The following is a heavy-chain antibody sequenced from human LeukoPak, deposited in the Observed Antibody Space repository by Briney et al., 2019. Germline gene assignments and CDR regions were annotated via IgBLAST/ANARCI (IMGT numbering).Heavy chain of an antibody. V-gene: IGHV1-2*02. CDR2: INPNTGGT. D-gene: IGHD5-18*01. CDR3: ARYKGFGSTLTSGYNYWFFDL. J-gene: IGHJ2*01. Sequence: GASVKVSCKASGYTLTNYYLHWVRQAPGQGLEWLGWINPNTGGTNYAQKFQGRVNMTRDTPFNTAYMELSRLRSDDTAVYYCARYKGFGSTLTSGYNYWFFDLWGRGTLVSVSS. CDR1: GYTLTNYY.